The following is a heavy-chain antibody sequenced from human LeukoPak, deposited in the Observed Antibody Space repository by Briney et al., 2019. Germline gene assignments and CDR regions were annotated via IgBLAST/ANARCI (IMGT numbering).Heavy chain of an antibody. V-gene: IGHV4-34*01. CDR2: INHSGST. D-gene: IGHD3-10*01. J-gene: IGHJ5*02. CDR1: GGSFSGYY. Sequence: SETLSLTCAVYGGSFSGYYWSWIRQPPGKGLEWIGEINHSGSTNYNPSLKSRVTISVDTSKNQFSLKLSSVTAADTAVYYCARGSSYYGSGRSRGVDPWGQGTLVTVSS. CDR3: ARGSSYYGSGRSRGVDP.